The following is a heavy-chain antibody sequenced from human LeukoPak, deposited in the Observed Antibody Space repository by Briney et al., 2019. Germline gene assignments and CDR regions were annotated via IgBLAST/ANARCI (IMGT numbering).Heavy chain of an antibody. CDR2: ISSSSSTI. J-gene: IGHJ3*02. CDR3: AKDRGSSGIAARPDFDAFDI. V-gene: IGHV3-48*01. Sequence: GGSLRLSCAASGFAFSSYSMNWVRQAPGKGLEWVSYISSSSSTIYYADSVKGRFTLSRDNSKNTLYLQINSLRAEDTAVYYCAKDRGSSGIAARPDFDAFDIWGQGTMVTVSS. CDR1: GFAFSSYS. D-gene: IGHD6-6*01.